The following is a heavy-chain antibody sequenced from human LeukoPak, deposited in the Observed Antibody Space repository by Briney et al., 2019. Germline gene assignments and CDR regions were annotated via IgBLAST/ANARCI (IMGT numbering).Heavy chain of an antibody. Sequence: SETLSLTCTVSGGSISSGGYYWSWIRQPPGKGLEWIGYIYHSGSTYYNPSLKSRVTISVDRSKNQFSLKLSSVTAADTAVYYCVRGPPSTLGYCSGGSCYSGAPYYFDYWGQGTLVTVSS. J-gene: IGHJ4*02. D-gene: IGHD2-15*01. V-gene: IGHV4-30-2*01. CDR3: VRGPPSTLGYCSGGSCYSGAPYYFDY. CDR2: IYHSGST. CDR1: GGSISSGGYY.